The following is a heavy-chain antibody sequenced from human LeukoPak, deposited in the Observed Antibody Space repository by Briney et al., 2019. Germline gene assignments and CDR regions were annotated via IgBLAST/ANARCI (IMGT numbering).Heavy chain of an antibody. V-gene: IGHV1-2*04. J-gene: IGHJ4*02. D-gene: IGHD1-1*01. CDR3: ARVGSPDSDVAEFDY. CDR1: GYTFTGYY. CDR2: INPNSGGT. Sequence: ASVKVSCKASGYTFTGYYMLWVRQAPGQGLEWMGWINPNSGGTNYAQKFQGWVTMTRDTSISTAYMELSRLRSDDTAVYYCARVGSPDSDVAEFDYWGQGTLVTVSS.